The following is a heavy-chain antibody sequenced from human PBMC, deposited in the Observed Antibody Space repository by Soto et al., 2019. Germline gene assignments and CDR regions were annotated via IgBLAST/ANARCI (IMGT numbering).Heavy chain of an antibody. V-gene: IGHV1-69*12. CDR2: IIPIFGTA. Sequence: QVQLVQSGAEVKKPGSSVKVSCKASGGTFSSYAISWVRQAPGQGLEWMGGIIPIFGTANYAQKFQGRVTIKADESTSTADMQLSSLRSEDTAVYYCATYPRGRGYYYGMDVWGQGTTVTVSS. CDR1: GGTFSSYA. J-gene: IGHJ6*02. D-gene: IGHD1-26*01. CDR3: ATYPRGRGYYYGMDV.